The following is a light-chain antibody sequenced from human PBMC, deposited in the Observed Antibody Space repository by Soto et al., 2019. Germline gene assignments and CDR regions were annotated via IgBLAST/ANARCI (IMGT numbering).Light chain of an antibody. V-gene: IGKV3-20*01. Sequence: EIVLTQSPGTLSLSPGERATLSCRASQSVSSNYLAWYQQKPGQAPRLLIYEASSRATDTPDRFRGSGSGTDFTLTISRLEPEDFAVYYCQQYGGLPTFGQGTKVDIK. CDR2: EAS. J-gene: IGKJ1*01. CDR3: QQYGGLPT. CDR1: QSVSSNY.